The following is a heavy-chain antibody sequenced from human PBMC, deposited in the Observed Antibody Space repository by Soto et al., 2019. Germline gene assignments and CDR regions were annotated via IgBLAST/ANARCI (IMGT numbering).Heavy chain of an antibody. J-gene: IGHJ5*02. V-gene: IGHV1-46*01. CDR1: GYTFTSYY. D-gene: IGHD3-22*01. Sequence: ASVKVSCKASGYTFTSYYMHWVRQAPGQGLEWMGIINPSGGSTSYAQKFQGRVTMTRDTSTSTVYMELSSLRSEDTAGYYCARAHPDYYDSSGPQANWFDPWGQGTLVTVSS. CDR2: INPSGGST. CDR3: ARAHPDYYDSSGPQANWFDP.